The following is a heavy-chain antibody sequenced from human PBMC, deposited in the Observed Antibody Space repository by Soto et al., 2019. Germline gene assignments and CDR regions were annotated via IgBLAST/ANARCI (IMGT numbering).Heavy chain of an antibody. Sequence: QVQLVQSGAEVKKPGASVKVSCKASGYTFTSYDFNWVRQATGQGLEWLGWMNPNSGTTGYAQRFQGRVTMTRNTAISTAYMDLSSLRSEDTAMYYCARVACTGGRCYYDYWGQGTLVTVSS. J-gene: IGHJ4*02. D-gene: IGHD2-8*02. V-gene: IGHV1-8*01. CDR1: GYTFTSYD. CDR3: ARVACTGGRCYYDY. CDR2: MNPNSGTT.